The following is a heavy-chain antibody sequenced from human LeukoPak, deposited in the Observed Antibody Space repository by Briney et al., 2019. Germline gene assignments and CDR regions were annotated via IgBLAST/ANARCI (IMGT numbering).Heavy chain of an antibody. Sequence: ASVKVSCKASGYTFTGYYMHWVRQAPGQGLEWMGWINPNSGGTNYAQKFQGRVTMTRDTSISTAYMELSRLRSDDTAVYYCARALITFGGVIVGAEESGAQFDIWGQGTMVTVSS. CDR3: ARALITFGGVIVGAEESGAQFDI. D-gene: IGHD3-16*02. CDR2: INPNSGGT. J-gene: IGHJ3*02. CDR1: GYTFTGYY. V-gene: IGHV1-2*02.